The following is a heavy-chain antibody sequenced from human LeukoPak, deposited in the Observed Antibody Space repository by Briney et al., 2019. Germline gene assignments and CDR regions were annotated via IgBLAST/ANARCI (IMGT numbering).Heavy chain of an antibody. Sequence: SETLSLTCTVSGGSISSYYWSWIRQPPGKGLEWIGYIYYSGSTNYNPSLKSRVTVSVDTSKNQFSLKLSSVTAADTAVYYCARGYCTNGVCYIGPFDYWGQGTLVTVSS. CDR2: IYYSGST. CDR3: ARGYCTNGVCYIGPFDY. CDR1: GGSISSYY. J-gene: IGHJ4*02. V-gene: IGHV4-59*01. D-gene: IGHD2-8*01.